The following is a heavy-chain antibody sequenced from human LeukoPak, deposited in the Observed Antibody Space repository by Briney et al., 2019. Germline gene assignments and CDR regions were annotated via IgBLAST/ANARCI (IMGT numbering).Heavy chain of an antibody. CDR3: ARDRTMGATGY. J-gene: IGHJ4*02. V-gene: IGHV4-39*07. CDR1: GGSISSSSYY. D-gene: IGHD1-26*01. Sequence: PSETLSLTCTVSGGSISSSSYYWGWIRQPPGKGLEWIGSIYYSGSTYYNPSLKSRVTISVDTSKNQFSLKLSSVTAADTAVYYCARDRTMGATGYWGQGTLVTVSS. CDR2: IYYSGST.